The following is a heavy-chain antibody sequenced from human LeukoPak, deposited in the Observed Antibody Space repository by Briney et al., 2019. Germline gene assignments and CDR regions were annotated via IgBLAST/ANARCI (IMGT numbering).Heavy chain of an antibody. Sequence: ASVKVSCKASGYTFTGYYMHWVRQAPGQGLEWMGWINPNSGGTNYAQKFQGRVTMTRDTSISIAYMELSRLRSDDTAVYYCARDSKQLVSGIPHWGQGTLVTVSS. V-gene: IGHV1-2*02. J-gene: IGHJ4*02. CDR1: GYTFTGYY. CDR2: INPNSGGT. D-gene: IGHD6-13*01. CDR3: ARDSKQLVSGIPH.